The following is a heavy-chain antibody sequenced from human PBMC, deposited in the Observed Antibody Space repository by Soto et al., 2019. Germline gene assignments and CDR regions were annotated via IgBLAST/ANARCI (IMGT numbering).Heavy chain of an antibody. V-gene: IGHV3-23*01. D-gene: IGHD2-15*01. J-gene: IGHJ4*02. CDR1: GFTFSRYA. CDR3: AEGRGYCCGTSCYHYFDY. CDR2: ISGSDGST. Sequence: GGSLRLSCAASGFTFSRYAMTWVRQAPGKGLAWVSGISGSDGSTYSAGSVKGRFTISRDNAKNTLYLQMNSMGAEDTAVYYCAEGRGYCCGTSCYHYFDYWGQGTGVTVSS.